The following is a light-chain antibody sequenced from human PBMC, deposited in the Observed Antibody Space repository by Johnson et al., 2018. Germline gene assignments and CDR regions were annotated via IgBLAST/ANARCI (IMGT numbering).Light chain of an antibody. V-gene: IGLV1-51*02. Sequence: QSVLTQPPSVSAAPGQKVTISYSGSSSNIGNNYVSWYQQLPGTAPKLLIYENNKRPSGIPDRFSGSQSGTSATLGITGLQTGDEADYYCGTWDSSLSAGNVFGTGTKVTVL. CDR2: ENN. CDR1: SSNIGNNY. J-gene: IGLJ1*01. CDR3: GTWDSSLSAGNV.